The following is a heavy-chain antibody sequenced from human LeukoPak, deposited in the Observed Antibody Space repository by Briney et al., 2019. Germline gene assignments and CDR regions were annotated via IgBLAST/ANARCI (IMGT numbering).Heavy chain of an antibody. J-gene: IGHJ4*02. Sequence: GGSLRLSCAASEFDFSSHAMTWVRQAPGKGLEWVSAISISGSKTYYADSVKGRFTISKDNSKNTLYLQMNSLRAEDTAVYYCANEIRPNDYWGQGTQVTVSS. CDR1: EFDFSSHA. D-gene: IGHD4-17*01. CDR2: ISISGSKT. CDR3: ANEIRPNDY. V-gene: IGHV3-23*01.